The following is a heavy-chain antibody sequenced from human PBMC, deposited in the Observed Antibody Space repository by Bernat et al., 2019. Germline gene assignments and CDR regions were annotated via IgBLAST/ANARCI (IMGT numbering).Heavy chain of an antibody. CDR3: AKNDVVVVAATFIDY. V-gene: IGHV3-23*01. CDR1: GFTFRSYV. CDR2: ISGSGGST. D-gene: IGHD2-15*01. J-gene: IGHJ4*02. Sequence: EVQLLESGGGLVQPGGSLRLSCAASGFTFRSYVMSWVRQAPGKGLEWVSAISGSGGSTYYADSVKGRFTISRDNSKNTLYLQMNSLRAEDTAVYYCAKNDVVVVAATFIDYWGQGTLVTVSS.